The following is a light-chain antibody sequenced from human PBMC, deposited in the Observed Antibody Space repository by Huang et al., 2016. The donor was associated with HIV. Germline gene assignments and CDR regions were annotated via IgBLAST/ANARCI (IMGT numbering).Light chain of an antibody. Sequence: EIVLTQSPGTLSLSPGERTTLSCRASQSVNSGYLAWYQQKPGQAPRLLIYGASTRATGIPVRFSGSGSGTDFTLTISRLQPEDFAVYYCQQYGSSPATFGQGTKVEVK. CDR1: QSVNSGY. CDR3: QQYGSSPAT. CDR2: GAS. V-gene: IGKV3-20*01. J-gene: IGKJ1*01.